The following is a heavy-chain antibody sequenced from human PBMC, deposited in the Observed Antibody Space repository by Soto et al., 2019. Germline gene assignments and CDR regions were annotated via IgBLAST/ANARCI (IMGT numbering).Heavy chain of an antibody. J-gene: IGHJ4*02. V-gene: IGHV3-11*05. D-gene: IGHD6-13*01. CDR1: GFTFSDYY. CDR2: ISSSTSHT. CDR3: ARGRGAAADYFDF. Sequence: QVQLVESGGGLVKPGGSLRLSCAVSGFTFSDYYMTWIRQAPGKGREWVSYISSSTSHTNYADSVKGRFTISRDNAKNSLFLQMNSLRAEDTGVYYCARGRGAAADYFDFWGQGTLVTVSS.